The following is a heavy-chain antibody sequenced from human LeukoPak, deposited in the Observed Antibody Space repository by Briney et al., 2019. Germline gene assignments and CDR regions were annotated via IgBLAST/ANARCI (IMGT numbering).Heavy chain of an antibody. CDR1: GFTFSSYA. Sequence: PGRSLRLSCAASGFTFSSYAMHWVRQAPGKGLEWVSGISWNSGSIGYADSVKGRFTISRDNAKNSLYLQMNSLRAEDTALYYCAKDIGSGWYMRFDAFDIWGQGTMVTVSS. J-gene: IGHJ3*02. CDR2: ISWNSGSI. D-gene: IGHD6-19*01. V-gene: IGHV3-9*01. CDR3: AKDIGSGWYMRFDAFDI.